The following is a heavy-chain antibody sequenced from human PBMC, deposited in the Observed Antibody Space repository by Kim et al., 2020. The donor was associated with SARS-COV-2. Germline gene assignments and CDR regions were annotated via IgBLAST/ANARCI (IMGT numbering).Heavy chain of an antibody. D-gene: IGHD6-6*01. CDR3: ATDIAAYFDY. Sequence: TYSNPSLKSRVTRSVDPSKNQFSLKLSSVTAADTAVYYCATDIAAYFDYWGQGTLVTVSS. J-gene: IGHJ4*02. CDR2: T. V-gene: IGHV4-31*02.